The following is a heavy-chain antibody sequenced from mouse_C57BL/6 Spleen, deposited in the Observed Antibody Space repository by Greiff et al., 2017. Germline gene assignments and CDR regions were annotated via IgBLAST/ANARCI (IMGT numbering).Heavy chain of an antibody. Sequence: DVKLVESGPELVKPGASVKISCKASGYSFTGYYMNWVKQSPEKSLEWIGEINPSTGGNTYNEKFKAKATFTVDKSSSTAYMQLNSLTSEDSAFYYCAREGTLGRGYYAMDYWGQGTSVTVSS. J-gene: IGHJ4*01. CDR1: GYSFTGYY. CDR3: AREGTLGRGYYAMDY. V-gene: IGHV1-42*01. CDR2: INPSTGGN. D-gene: IGHD3-3*01.